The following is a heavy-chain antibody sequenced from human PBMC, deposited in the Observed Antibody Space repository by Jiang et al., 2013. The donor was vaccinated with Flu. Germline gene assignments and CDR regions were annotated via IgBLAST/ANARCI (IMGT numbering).Heavy chain of an antibody. CDR3: ARVVVPAAAPRSYGMDV. J-gene: IGHJ6*02. CDR1: GFSLSTSGMC. CDR2: IDWDDDK. Sequence: KPTQTLTLTCTFSGFSLSTSGMCVSWIRQPPGKALEWLARIDWDDDKYYSTSLKTRLTISKDTSKNQVVLTMTNMDLVDTATYYCARVVVPAAAPRSYGMDVWGQGTTVTVSS. V-gene: IGHV2-70*11. D-gene: IGHD2-2*01.